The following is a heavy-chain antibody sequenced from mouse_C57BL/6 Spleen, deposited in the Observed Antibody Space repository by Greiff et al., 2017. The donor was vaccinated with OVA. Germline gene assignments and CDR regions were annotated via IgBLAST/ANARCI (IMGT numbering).Heavy chain of an antibody. CDR2: INPSNGGT. J-gene: IGHJ1*03. Sequence: VQLQQPGTELVKPGASVKLSCKASGYTFTSYWMHWVKQRPGPGLEWIGNINPSNGGTNYNEKFKSKATLTVDKSSSTSYMQLSILTSEDSAVYYCARGTTVVSWYFDVWGTGTTVTVSS. CDR3: ARGTTVVSWYFDV. CDR1: GYTFTSYW. V-gene: IGHV1-53*01. D-gene: IGHD1-1*01.